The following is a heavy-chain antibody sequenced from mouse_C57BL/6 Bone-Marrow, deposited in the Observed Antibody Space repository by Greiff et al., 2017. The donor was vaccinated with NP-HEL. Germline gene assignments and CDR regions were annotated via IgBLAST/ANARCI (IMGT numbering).Heavy chain of an antibody. CDR2: ISYDGSN. CDR1: GYSITSGYY. V-gene: IGHV3-6*01. Sequence: EVKLMESGPGLVKPSQSLSLTCSVTGYSITSGYYWNWIRQFPGNKLEWMGYISYDGSNNYNPSLKNRISITRDTSKNQFFLKLNSVTTEDTATYYCARDYEFDDWGKGTTRTVSS. CDR3: ARDYEFDD. J-gene: IGHJ2*01. D-gene: IGHD2-3*01.